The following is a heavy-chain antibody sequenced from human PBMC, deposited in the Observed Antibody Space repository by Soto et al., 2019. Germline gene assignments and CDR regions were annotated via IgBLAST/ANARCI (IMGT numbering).Heavy chain of an antibody. D-gene: IGHD2-2*01. CDR3: ARVRPPTSTRPAAVLYSFDY. CDR2: IYHVGFT. CDR1: GASVSSSHW. Sequence: QVHLQESGPGLVKPSGTLSLTCGVSGASVSSSHWWTWVRQPPGKGLEWIGEIYHVGFTSYNPSLKSPVIMSMDQSRNQFSLTMSAVTAADTAVYYCARVRPPTSTRPAAVLYSFDYWGQGSLVTVSS. J-gene: IGHJ4*02. V-gene: IGHV4-4*02.